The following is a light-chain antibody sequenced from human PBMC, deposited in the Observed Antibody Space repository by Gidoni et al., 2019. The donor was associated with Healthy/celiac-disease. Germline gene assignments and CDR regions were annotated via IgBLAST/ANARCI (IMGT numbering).Light chain of an antibody. Sequence: IVVTQSPLPLSLSPGERATLSCSASTSLGSTYLAWYQQQPGQAPRLLIYGAATRAPGITDRFSGSGSGTDFTLTINSLEPEDFVVYYCQQYGSSPLFTFGQGTRLEIK. CDR3: QQYGSSPLFT. J-gene: IGKJ5*01. V-gene: IGKV3-20*01. CDR1: TSLGSTY. CDR2: GAA.